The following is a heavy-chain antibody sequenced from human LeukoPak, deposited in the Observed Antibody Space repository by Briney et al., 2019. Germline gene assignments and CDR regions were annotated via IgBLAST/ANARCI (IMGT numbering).Heavy chain of an antibody. V-gene: IGHV1-46*01. CDR1: GYIFTSYY. D-gene: IGHD5-24*01. Sequence: GASVKVSRKASGYIFTSYYMHWVRQAPGQGPEWMGIINPSGGGTSYAQKFQGRVTMTRDTSTSTVYMELSSLRFEDTAMYYCARGGDGYNSWGQGTLVTVSS. J-gene: IGHJ4*02. CDR2: INPSGGGT. CDR3: ARGGDGYNS.